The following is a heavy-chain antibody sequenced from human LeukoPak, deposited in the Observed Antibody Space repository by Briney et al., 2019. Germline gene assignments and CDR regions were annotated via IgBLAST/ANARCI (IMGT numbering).Heavy chain of an antibody. D-gene: IGHD1-26*01. J-gene: IGHJ6*02. CDR1: GFTFSDYY. Sequence: GGSLRLSCAASGFTFSDYYMSWIRQAPGKGLEWVSFINSGGSSIYYVDSVKGRFTISRDNAKNSLYLQMSSLRAEDTAVYYCASNLAANYHFYYGIDVWGQGTTVTVSS. CDR3: ASNLAANYHFYYGIDV. V-gene: IGHV3-11*01. CDR2: INSGGSSI.